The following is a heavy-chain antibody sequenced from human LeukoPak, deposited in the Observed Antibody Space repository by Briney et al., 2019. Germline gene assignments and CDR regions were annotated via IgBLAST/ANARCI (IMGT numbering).Heavy chain of an antibody. CDR1: GVSFSGYY. D-gene: IGHD3-3*01. V-gene: IGHV4-34*01. Sequence: PSETLSLTCAVYGVSFSGYYWSWIRQPPGKGLEWIGEINHSGSTNYSPSLKSRVTISADTSKNQFSLKLSSVTAADTAVYYCARGSLDFWSGYYAYWGQGNLVTVSS. CDR3: ARGSLDFWSGYYAY. J-gene: IGHJ4*02. CDR2: INHSGST.